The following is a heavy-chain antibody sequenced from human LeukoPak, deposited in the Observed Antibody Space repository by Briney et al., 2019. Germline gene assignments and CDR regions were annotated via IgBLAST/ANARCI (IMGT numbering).Heavy chain of an antibody. CDR1: GGTFSSYA. CDR2: IIPIFGTA. Sequence: SVKVSCKASGGTFSSYAISWVRQAPGQGPEWMGGIIPIFGTANYAQKFQGRVTITTDESTSTAYMELSSLRSEDTAVYYCARDPTPYYYDSRGTTWGQGTLVTVSS. V-gene: IGHV1-69*05. J-gene: IGHJ1*01. CDR3: ARDPTPYYYDSRGTT. D-gene: IGHD3-22*01.